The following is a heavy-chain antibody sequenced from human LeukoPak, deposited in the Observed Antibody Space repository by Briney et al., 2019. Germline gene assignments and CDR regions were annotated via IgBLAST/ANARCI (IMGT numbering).Heavy chain of an antibody. CDR1: GFTFSSYG. V-gene: IGHV3-30*02. CDR3: AKHYDFWRGSWFDP. CDR2: IRYDGSNK. D-gene: IGHD3-3*01. J-gene: IGHJ5*02. Sequence: GGSLRLSCAASGFTFSSYGMHWVRQAPGKGLEWVAFIRYDGSNKYYADSVKGRFTISRDNSKNTLYLQMNSLRAEDTAVYYCAKHYDFWRGSWFDPWGQGTLVTVSS.